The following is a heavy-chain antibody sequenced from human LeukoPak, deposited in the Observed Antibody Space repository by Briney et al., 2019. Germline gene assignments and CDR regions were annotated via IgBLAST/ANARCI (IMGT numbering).Heavy chain of an antibody. V-gene: IGHV1-8*01. CDR1: GYTFTSYD. CDR3: ASLRRAAAGTGGRHQSYYYYYGMDV. J-gene: IGHJ6*02. D-gene: IGHD6-13*01. CDR2: MNPNSGNT. Sequence: ASVKVSCKASGYTFTSYDINWVRQATGQGLEWMGWMNPNSGNTGYAQKFQGRVTMTRNTSISTAYMELSSLRSEDTAVYYCASLRRAAAGTGGRHQSYYYYYGMDVWGQGTTVTVSS.